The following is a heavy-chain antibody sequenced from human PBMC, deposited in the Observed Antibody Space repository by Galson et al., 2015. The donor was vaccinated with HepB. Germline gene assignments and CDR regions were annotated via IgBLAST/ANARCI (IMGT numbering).Heavy chain of an antibody. V-gene: IGHV2-5*02. J-gene: IGHJ4*02. Sequence: PALVKPTQTLTLTCTLSGFSLSTNGVGVGWIRQPPGKALEWLALIYWDDDKRYSPSLKSRLTITKVTSGNQVVLTMANMDPGDTATYYCAHRQHMSSTWYFGYFDYWGQGTLVTVSS. CDR1: GFSLSTNGVG. D-gene: IGHD6-13*01. CDR2: IYWDDDK. CDR3: AHRQHMSSTWYFGYFDY.